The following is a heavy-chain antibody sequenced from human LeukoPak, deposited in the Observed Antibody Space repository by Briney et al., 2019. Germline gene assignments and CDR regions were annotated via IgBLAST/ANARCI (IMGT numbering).Heavy chain of an antibody. V-gene: IGHV3-23*01. Sequence: SGGSLRLSCAASGFTFSSYAMSWVRQAPGKGLEWVLAISGSGGSTYYADSVKGRFTISRDNSKNTLYLQMNSLRAEDTAVYYCAKVQAAVGGYYDISGYSHPFFDYWGQGTLVTVSS. CDR3: AKVQAAVGGYYDISGYSHPFFDY. D-gene: IGHD3-22*01. CDR2: ISGSGGST. CDR1: GFTFSSYA. J-gene: IGHJ4*02.